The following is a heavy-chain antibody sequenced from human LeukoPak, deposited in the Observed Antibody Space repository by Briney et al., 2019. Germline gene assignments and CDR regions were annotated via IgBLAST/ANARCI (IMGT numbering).Heavy chain of an antibody. Sequence: PGGSLRLSCAASGFSFSSYGMHWVRQAPGKGLEWVTFIRYDGSDKFYADSVKGRFTTSRDNSRSTLYLQMNSLRAEDTAVYYCAKDMIVVGAFDIWGQGTMVTVSS. D-gene: IGHD3-22*01. CDR3: AKDMIVVGAFDI. CDR1: GFSFSSYG. V-gene: IGHV3-30*02. CDR2: IRYDGSDK. J-gene: IGHJ3*02.